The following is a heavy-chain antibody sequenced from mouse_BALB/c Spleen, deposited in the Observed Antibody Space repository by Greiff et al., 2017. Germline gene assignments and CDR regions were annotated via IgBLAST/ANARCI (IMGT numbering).Heavy chain of an antibody. J-gene: IGHJ3*01. D-gene: IGHD2-10*02. V-gene: IGHV3-1*02. CDR2: IHYSGST. Sequence: DVKLQESGPDLVKPSQSLSLTCTVTGYSITSGYSWHWIRQFPGNKLEWMGYIHYSGSTNYNPSLKSRISITRDTSKNQFFLQLNSVTTEDTATYYCAEGGKYGNLFAYWGQGTLVTVSA. CDR3: AEGGKYGNLFAY. CDR1: GYSITSGYS.